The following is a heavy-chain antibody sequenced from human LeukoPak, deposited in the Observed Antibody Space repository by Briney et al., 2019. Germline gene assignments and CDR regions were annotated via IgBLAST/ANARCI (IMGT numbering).Heavy chain of an antibody. CDR3: AITTGTSSFDAFDI. CDR2: IYSSGST. D-gene: IGHD1-1*01. J-gene: IGHJ3*02. Sequence: PSETLSLTCTVSGGSISGFYWSWIRQTPGKGLEWIGYIYSSGSTNYNPSLKSRVTISVDTSKNQFSLKLSSVTAADTAVYYCAITTGTSSFDAFDIWGQGTMVTVSS. CDR1: GGSISGFY. V-gene: IGHV4-59*01.